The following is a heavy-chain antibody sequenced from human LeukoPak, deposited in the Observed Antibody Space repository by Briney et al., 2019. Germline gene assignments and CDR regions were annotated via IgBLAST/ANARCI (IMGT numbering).Heavy chain of an antibody. CDR3: ARLAIRSTWYFDL. J-gene: IGHJ2*01. V-gene: IGHV4-4*09. Sequence: PSETLSLTCTVSGGFITDYYYNWIRQPPGQGQGLEWIGFISPGGNTNYNPSLKSRVSISVDKSKNQCSLKVTSVAAADTAIYYCARLAIRSTWYFDLWGRGTLVTVSS. D-gene: IGHD3-10*01. CDR1: GGFITDYY. CDR2: ISPGGNT.